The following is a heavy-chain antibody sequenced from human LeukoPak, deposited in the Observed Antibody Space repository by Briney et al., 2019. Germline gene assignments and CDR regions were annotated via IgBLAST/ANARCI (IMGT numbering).Heavy chain of an antibody. CDR2: ISAYNGNT. D-gene: IGHD3-10*01. V-gene: IGHV1-18*01. Sequence: ASVKVSCTASGYTFTSYGISWVRQAPGQGLEWMGWISAYNGNTNYAQKFQGRVTMTRDTSTSTVYMELSSLRSEDTAVYYCARGGAYYGSGSYRKYYFDYWGQGTLVTVSS. J-gene: IGHJ4*02. CDR1: GYTFTSYG. CDR3: ARGGAYYGSGSYRKYYFDY.